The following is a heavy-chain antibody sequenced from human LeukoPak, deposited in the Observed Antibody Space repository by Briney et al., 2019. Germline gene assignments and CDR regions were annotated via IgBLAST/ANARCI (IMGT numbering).Heavy chain of an antibody. V-gene: IGHV3-48*01. CDR3: ARPGITAFDI. CDR1: GFTFNSFS. CDR2: ISSSGSIT. Sequence: GGSLRLSCVASGFTFNSFSMNWVRQAPGKGLEWVSHISSSGSITYYGDSVKGRITISRDNAKNSVSLYMNSLRAEDSAVYYCARPGITAFDIWGQGTMVTVSS. D-gene: IGHD3-10*01. J-gene: IGHJ3*02.